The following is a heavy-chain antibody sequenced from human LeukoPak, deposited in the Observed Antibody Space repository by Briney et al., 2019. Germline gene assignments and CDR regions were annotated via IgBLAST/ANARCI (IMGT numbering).Heavy chain of an antibody. CDR1: GFTFSSRDW. CDR2: IKQDGSEK. Sequence: GGSLRLSCVASGFTFSSRDWMTWVRQAPGKGLEWVANIKQDGSEKNYVDSVKGRFTISRDNAKNSVDLQMNNLRAEDTAVYYCARGGFYMDVWGKGTTVTVSS. V-gene: IGHV3-7*01. D-gene: IGHD6-25*01. CDR3: ARGGFYMDV. J-gene: IGHJ6*03.